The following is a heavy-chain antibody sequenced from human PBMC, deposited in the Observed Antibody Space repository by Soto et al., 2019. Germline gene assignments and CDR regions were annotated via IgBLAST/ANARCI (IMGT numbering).Heavy chain of an antibody. D-gene: IGHD5-18*01. J-gene: IGHJ4*02. Sequence: EVQLVESGGGLVQPGGSLRLSCAASGFTFSSYWMHWVRQAPGKGLVWVSRINRDGSSTSYADSVKGRFTISRDNAKNTLYLQMNRLSAVDTAVYYCARVGYVDTAMGFDYWGQGPLVTVSP. CDR2: INRDGSST. V-gene: IGHV3-74*01. CDR3: ARVGYVDTAMGFDY. CDR1: GFTFSSYW.